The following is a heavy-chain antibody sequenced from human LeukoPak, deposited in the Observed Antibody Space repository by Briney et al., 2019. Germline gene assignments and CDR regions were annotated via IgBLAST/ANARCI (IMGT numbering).Heavy chain of an antibody. CDR3: ARDWVLTGHPPNYYYYGMDV. J-gene: IGHJ6*02. Sequence: GSLRLSCAASGFTFSSYAMSWVRQAPGKGLEWVSAISGSGGSTYYADSVKGRFTISRDNSKNSLYLQMNSLRAEDTAVYYCARDWVLTGHPPNYYYYGMDVWGQGTTVTVSS. CDR1: GFTFSSYA. V-gene: IGHV3-23*01. CDR2: ISGSGGST. D-gene: IGHD3-9*01.